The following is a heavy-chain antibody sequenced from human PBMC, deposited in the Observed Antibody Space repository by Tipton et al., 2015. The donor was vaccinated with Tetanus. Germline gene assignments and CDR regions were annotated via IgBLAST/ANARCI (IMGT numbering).Heavy chain of an antibody. CDR2: IYYSGST. CDR3: ARRWGYCSGGSCYRSYSFDY. D-gene: IGHD2-15*01. V-gene: IGHV4-59*08. Sequence: TLSLTCTVSGGSISSYYWSWIRQPPGKGLEWIGYIYYSGSTYYNPSLKSRVTISVDTSKTQFSLKLSSVTAADTAVCYCARRWGYCSGGSCYRSYSFDYWGQGTLVAVPS. J-gene: IGHJ4*02. CDR1: GGSISSYY.